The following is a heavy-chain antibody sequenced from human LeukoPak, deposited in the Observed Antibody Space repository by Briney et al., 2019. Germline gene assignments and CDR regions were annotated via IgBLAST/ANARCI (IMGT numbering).Heavy chain of an antibody. J-gene: IGHJ4*02. CDR1: GGSFSGYY. D-gene: IGHD3-3*01. Sequence: PSETLSLTCAVYGGSFSGYYWSWLRQPPGKGLEWIGEINHSGSTNYNPSLKSRVTISVDTSKNQFSLKLSSVTAADTAVYYCARGLDYDFWSGYWKDWGQGTLVTLSS. CDR3: ARGLDYDFWSGYWKD. CDR2: INHSGST. V-gene: IGHV4-34*01.